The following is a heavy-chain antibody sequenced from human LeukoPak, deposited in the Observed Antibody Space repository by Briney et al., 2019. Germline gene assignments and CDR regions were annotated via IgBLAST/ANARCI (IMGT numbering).Heavy chain of an antibody. J-gene: IGHJ4*02. V-gene: IGHV3-74*01. CDR3: AKGSNYYESSAVLGRVY. Sequence: GGSLRLSCAASGFTFSSYWMHWVRQAPGKGLVWVSRINSDGSSTIYADSVKGRFTISRDNSKNTLYLQMNSLRAEDTAVYYCAKGSNYYESSAVLGRVYWGQGTLVTVSS. CDR1: GFTFSSYW. D-gene: IGHD3-22*01. CDR2: INSDGSST.